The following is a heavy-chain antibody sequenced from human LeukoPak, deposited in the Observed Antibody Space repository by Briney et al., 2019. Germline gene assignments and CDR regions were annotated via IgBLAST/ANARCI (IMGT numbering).Heavy chain of an antibody. CDR2: IYYSGST. CDR1: GGSISSYY. CDR3: ARLYTARLDY. J-gene: IGHJ4*02. Sequence: TSETLSLTCTVSGGSISSYYWSWIRQPPGKGLEWIGYIYYSGSTNYNPSLKSRVTISVDTSKNQFSLELSSVTAADTAVYYCARLYTARLDYWGQGTLVTVSS. D-gene: IGHD5-18*01. V-gene: IGHV4-59*08.